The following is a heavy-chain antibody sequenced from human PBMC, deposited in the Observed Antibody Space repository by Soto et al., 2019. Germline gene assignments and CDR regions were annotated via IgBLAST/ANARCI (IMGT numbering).Heavy chain of an antibody. CDR3: ARDRYFGSDLKAYGMDV. V-gene: IGHV3-74*01. CDR1: GFTFSSYW. CDR2: IHSGGSST. D-gene: IGHD3-10*01. J-gene: IGHJ6*02. Sequence: HPGGSLRLSCAASGFTFSSYWMHWVRQAPGKGLVWVSRIHSGGSSTSYADSVKGRFTISRDNAKNTLYLQMNTLRVEDTAVYYCARDRYFGSDLKAYGMDVWGQGTTVTVSS.